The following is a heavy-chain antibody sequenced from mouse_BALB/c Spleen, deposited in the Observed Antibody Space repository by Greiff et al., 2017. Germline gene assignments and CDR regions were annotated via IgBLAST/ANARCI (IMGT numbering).Heavy chain of an antibody. J-gene: IGHJ4*01. D-gene: IGHD2-14*01. V-gene: IGHV5-12-2*01. CDR1: GFTFSSYT. CDR2: ISNGGGST. Sequence: EVMLMESGGGLVQPGGSLILSCAASGFTFSSYTMSWVRQTPEKRLEWVAYISNGGGSTYYPDTVKGRFTISRDDAKNTLYLQMSGMESEDTAMYNCASSAKYRTGAMDYWGQGTSVTVSS. CDR3: ASSAKYRTGAMDY.